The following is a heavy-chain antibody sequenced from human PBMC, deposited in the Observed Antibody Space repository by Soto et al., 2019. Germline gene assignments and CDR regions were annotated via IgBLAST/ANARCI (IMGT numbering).Heavy chain of an antibody. J-gene: IGHJ3*02. CDR2: ISSSSSYT. Sequence: GGSLRLSCAASGFTFSDYYMSWIRQAPGKGLEWVSYISSSSSYTNYADSVKGRFTISRDNAKNSLYLQMNSLIAEDTAVYYCARDADILTGSDAFDIWGQGTMVTVSS. D-gene: IGHD3-9*01. CDR3: ARDADILTGSDAFDI. V-gene: IGHV3-11*05. CDR1: GFTFSDYY.